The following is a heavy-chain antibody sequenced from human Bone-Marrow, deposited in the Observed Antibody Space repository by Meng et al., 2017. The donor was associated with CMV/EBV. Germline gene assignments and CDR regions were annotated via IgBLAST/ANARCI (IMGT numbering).Heavy chain of an antibody. Sequence: GVLKISCEVSGFTFSRYAMTWVRQTPGKGLEWVSTLNGGNAEVNYADSVKGRFTISRDSSKNTLYLQMHSLRADDSAVYYCAKDSTGGYPHFFEIWGQGALVTVSS. D-gene: IGHD2-8*02. CDR3: AKDSTGGYPHFFEI. CDR2: LNGGNAEV. V-gene: IGHV3-23*01. J-gene: IGHJ4*02. CDR1: GFTFSRYA.